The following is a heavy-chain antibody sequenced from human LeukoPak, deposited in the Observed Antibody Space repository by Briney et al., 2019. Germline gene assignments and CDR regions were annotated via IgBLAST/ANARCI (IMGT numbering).Heavy chain of an antibody. D-gene: IGHD6-13*01. CDR2: VYYTGNT. CDR1: GGSISSSY. V-gene: IGHV4-59*01. Sequence: TSETLILTCTVSGGSISSSYWTWIRQTPGKGLEWIGYVYYTGNTNYNPSLRSRVTISLDSSKNQFSLRLSSVTAADTAVYYCARREAAGVFYFDYWGQGTLVTVSS. J-gene: IGHJ4*02. CDR3: ARREAAGVFYFDY.